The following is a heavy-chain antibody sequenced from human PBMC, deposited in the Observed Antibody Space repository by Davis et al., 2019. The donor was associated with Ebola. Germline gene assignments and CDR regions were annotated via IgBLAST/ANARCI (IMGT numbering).Heavy chain of an antibody. CDR3: ARDAEDGSGNWFFDF. CDR2: ISSGGDDR. V-gene: IGHV3-48*02. J-gene: IGHJ2*01. D-gene: IGHD5-24*01. Sequence: GGSLRPSCAASGFAFTRHSMNWVRQAPGKGLEWIAFISSGGDDRYYADSVRGRFTVSRDNAKYSLFLQLNSLSDEDTAQYYCARDAEDGSGNWFFDFRGRGALVTVSS. CDR1: GFAFTRHS.